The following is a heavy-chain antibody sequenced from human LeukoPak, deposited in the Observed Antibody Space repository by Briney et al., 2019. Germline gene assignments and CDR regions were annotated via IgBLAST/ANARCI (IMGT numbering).Heavy chain of an antibody. CDR1: GFTFSNYS. J-gene: IGHJ4*02. D-gene: IGHD4-17*01. V-gene: IGHV3-48*04. CDR3: ARNQDSTVTPWTFDY. CDR2: ISSSSSTI. Sequence: GGSLRLFCAASGFTFSNYSMNWVRQAPGRGLEWVSYISSSSSTIYYADSVKGRFVISRDNAKNSLYLQMNSLRAEDTALYYCARNQDSTVTPWTFDYWGLGTLVTVSS.